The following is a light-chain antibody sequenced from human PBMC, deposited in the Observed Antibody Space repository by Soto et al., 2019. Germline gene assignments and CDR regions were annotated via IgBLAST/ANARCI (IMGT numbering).Light chain of an antibody. CDR2: GAS. CDR3: HQYGSSPRT. CDR1: QSVTGSY. J-gene: IGKJ1*01. V-gene: IGKV3-20*01. Sequence: EIVLTQSPGTLSLSPGQRATFSCRASQSVTGSYLAWYQQKPGQAPRLLIYGASRRATGIPDRFSGSGSGTDFTVTISRLEPEDFAVYYCHQYGSSPRTFGQGTKV.